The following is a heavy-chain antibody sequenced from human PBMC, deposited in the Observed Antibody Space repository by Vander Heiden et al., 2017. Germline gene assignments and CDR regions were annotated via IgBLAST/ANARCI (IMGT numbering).Heavy chain of an antibody. CDR1: GYTFTNYW. CDR2: IYPGDSDT. J-gene: IGHJ4*02. Sequence: EVQLVQSGAEVKKPGESLKISCKGSGYTFTNYWIGWVRQMPGKGLEWMGIIYPGDSDTKYSPSLRGQVTISADKSISTAYLQWGSLKASDTAMYYCARGYCGSTSCYFDYWGQGTLVTVSS. CDR3: ARGYCGSTSCYFDY. V-gene: IGHV5-51*01. D-gene: IGHD2-2*01.